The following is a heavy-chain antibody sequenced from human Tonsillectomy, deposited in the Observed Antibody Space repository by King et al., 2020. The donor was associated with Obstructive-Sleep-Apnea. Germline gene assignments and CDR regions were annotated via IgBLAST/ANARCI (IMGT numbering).Heavy chain of an antibody. V-gene: IGHV5-51*01. CDR2: ISPGDSDT. J-gene: IGHJ4*02. CDR3: ARRKMNYEILTGYYWDRGFDY. Sequence: EVQLVESGAEVKKPGESLKISCKGSGYSFTSYWIGWVRQMPGKGLEWMGIISPGDSDTRYSPSFQGQVTISADKSISTAYLQRSSLKASDTAMYYCARRKMNYEILTGYYWDRGFDYWGQGTLVTVSS. D-gene: IGHD3-9*01. CDR1: GYSFTSYW.